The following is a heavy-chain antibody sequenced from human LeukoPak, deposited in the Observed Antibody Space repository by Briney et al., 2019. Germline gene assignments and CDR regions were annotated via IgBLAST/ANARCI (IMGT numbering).Heavy chain of an antibody. CDR3: ARQLTTVVDI. CDR2: IYYSGST. Sequence: SETLSFTCTVSGGSISSSSYYWGWIRQPPGKGLEWIGSIYYSGSTYYNPSLKSRVTISVDTSKNQFSLKLRSVTAADTAVYYCARQLTTVVDIWGQGTMVTVSS. CDR1: GGSISSSSYY. J-gene: IGHJ3*02. D-gene: IGHD1-1*01. V-gene: IGHV4-39*01.